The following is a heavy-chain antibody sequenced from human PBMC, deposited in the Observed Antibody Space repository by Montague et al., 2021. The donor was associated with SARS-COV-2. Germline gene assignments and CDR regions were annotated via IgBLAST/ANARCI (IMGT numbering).Heavy chain of an antibody. D-gene: IGHD2-8*01. V-gene: IGHV4-59*01. CDR2: IYYSGRT. J-gene: IGHJ6*02. Sequence: SETLSLTCTVSGGSISGFYWSWIRQPPGKGLEWIGYIYYSGRTKXKPSLESRVAVSVDRSKNQVSLKLTSVTAADTAVYYCARLLRSCTNGVCRTYYYYALDVWGQGTTVTVS. CDR3: ARLLRSCTNGVCRTYYYYALDV. CDR1: GGSISGFY.